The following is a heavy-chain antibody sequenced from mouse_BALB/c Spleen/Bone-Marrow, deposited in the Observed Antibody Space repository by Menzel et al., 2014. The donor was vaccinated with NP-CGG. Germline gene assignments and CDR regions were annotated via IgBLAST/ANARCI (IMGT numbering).Heavy chain of an antibody. D-gene: IGHD2-4*01. V-gene: IGHV5-9-1*01. CDR2: ISSSGSYT. CDR1: RFTFSTYA. CDR3: SRLRMITMYFDV. J-gene: IGHJ1*01. Sequence: DVMLVESGGGLAKPGGSLQLSCAASRFTFSTYAMSWVRQTPEKRLEGVATISSSGSYTYYPDSVKGRFTISRDNAKNTLYLQMSSLRSEDTAMFYCSRLRMITMYFDVWGAGTTVTVSS.